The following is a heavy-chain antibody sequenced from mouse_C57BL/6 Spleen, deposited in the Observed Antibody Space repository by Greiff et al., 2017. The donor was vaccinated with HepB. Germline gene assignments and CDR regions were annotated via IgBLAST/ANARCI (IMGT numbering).Heavy chain of an antibody. J-gene: IGHJ2*01. CDR2: ISSGSSTI. CDR1: GFTFSDYG. D-gene: IGHD3-1*01. Sequence: EVQVVESGGGLVKPGGSLKLSCAASGFTFSDYGMHWVRQAPEKGLEWVAYISSGSSTIYYADTVKGRFTISRDNAKNTLFLQMTSLRSEDTAMYYCARGLEGHYWGQGTTLTVSS. CDR3: ARGLEGHY. V-gene: IGHV5-17*01.